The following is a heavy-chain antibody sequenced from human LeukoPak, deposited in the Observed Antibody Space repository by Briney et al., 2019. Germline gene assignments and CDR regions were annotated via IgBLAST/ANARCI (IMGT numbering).Heavy chain of an antibody. D-gene: IGHD1-26*01. CDR3: ARVYSGSDYFDY. CDR2: ISSSGSTI. V-gene: IGHV3-48*03. Sequence: GGSLRLSCAASGFTFSSYEMNWVRQAPGKGLEWVSYISSSGSTIYYADSVKGRFTISRDNAKNSLYLQMNSLRADDAAVYYCARVYSGSDYFDYWGQGTLVTVSS. J-gene: IGHJ4*02. CDR1: GFTFSSYE.